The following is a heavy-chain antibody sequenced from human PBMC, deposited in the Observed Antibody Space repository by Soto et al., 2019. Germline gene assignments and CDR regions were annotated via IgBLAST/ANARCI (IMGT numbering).Heavy chain of an antibody. V-gene: IGHV3-73*01. CDR1: GFTFSDFT. CDR3: TRHDPSGHSDY. J-gene: IGHJ4*02. Sequence: GGSLRLSCAASGFTFSDFTIHWVRQASGKGLEWVGRTRNRGHGYATEYAASVKGRFTISRDNSKKTAYLQMNSLKTDDTAVYYSTRHDPSGHSDYWGQGTLVTVSS. CDR2: TRNRGHGYAT.